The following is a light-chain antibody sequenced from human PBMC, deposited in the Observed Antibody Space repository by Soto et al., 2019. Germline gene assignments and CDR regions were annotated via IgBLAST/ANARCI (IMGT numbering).Light chain of an antibody. CDR3: QHYNNWTLN. V-gene: IGKV3-15*01. Sequence: EIVMTQSPATLSVSPGERATLSCRASQSVSSNLAWYQQKPGQAPRLLIYGASTRATGIPARFSGSGSGTDFNLTITSLQSEDFAVYYCQHYNNWTLNSGGGSKVEIK. J-gene: IGKJ4*01. CDR1: QSVSSN. CDR2: GAS.